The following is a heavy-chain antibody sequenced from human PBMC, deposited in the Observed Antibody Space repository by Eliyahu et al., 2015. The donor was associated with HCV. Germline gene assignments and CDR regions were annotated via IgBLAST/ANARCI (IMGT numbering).Heavy chain of an antibody. CDR3: ARGSRGYSYGD. CDR2: IYSGGST. CDR1: GFTVXSNY. D-gene: IGHD5-18*01. J-gene: IGHJ4*02. V-gene: IGHV3-53*01. Sequence: EVQLVESGGGLIXPGGSLXXSXAASGFTVXSNYMSWVRQAPGKGLEWVSVIYSGGSTDYADSVKGRFTISRDNSKNTLYLQMNSLRAEDTAVYYCARGSRGYSYGDWGQGTLVTVSS.